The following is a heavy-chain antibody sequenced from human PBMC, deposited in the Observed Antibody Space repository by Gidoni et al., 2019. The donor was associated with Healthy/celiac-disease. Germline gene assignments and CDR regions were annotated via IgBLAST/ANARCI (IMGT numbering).Heavy chain of an antibody. D-gene: IGHD4-17*01. CDR2: IKQDGSGK. J-gene: IGHJ6*02. Sequence: EVQLVESGGGLVQPGGSLRLSCAASGFTFSSYWMSWVRQAPGKGLGWVANIKQDGSGKYYVDSVKGRFTISRDNAKNSLYLQMNSLRAEDTAVYYCARDLGYGDYADYYYGMDVWGQGTTVTVSS. CDR1: GFTFSSYW. CDR3: ARDLGYGDYADYYYGMDV. V-gene: IGHV3-7*03.